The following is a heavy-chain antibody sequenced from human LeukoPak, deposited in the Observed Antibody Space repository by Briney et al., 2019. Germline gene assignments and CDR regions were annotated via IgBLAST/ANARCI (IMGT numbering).Heavy chain of an antibody. D-gene: IGHD6-19*01. CDR3: AREIGSGWTRYYFDY. V-gene: IGHV4-59*12. J-gene: IGHJ4*02. CDR2: IYYSGST. Sequence: SGTLSLTCTVSGGSISSYYWSWIRQPPGKGLEWIGYIYYSGSTYYNPSLKSRVTISVDTSKNQFSLKLSSVTAADTAVYYCAREIGSGWTRYYFDYWGQGTLVTVSS. CDR1: GGSISSYY.